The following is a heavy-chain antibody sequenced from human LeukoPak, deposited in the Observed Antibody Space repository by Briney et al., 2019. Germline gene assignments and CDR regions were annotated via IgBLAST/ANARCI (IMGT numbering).Heavy chain of an antibody. CDR1: GGSISSSSYY. J-gene: IGHJ5*02. V-gene: IGHV4-39*01. Sequence: SETLSLTCTVSGGSISSSSYYWGWIRQPPGKGLEWIGSIYYSGSTYYNPSLKSRVTISVDTSKNQFSLKLSSVTAADTAVYYCARSERDYYGSGKVSLVNWFDPWGQGTLVTVSS. D-gene: IGHD3-10*01. CDR2: IYYSGST. CDR3: ARSERDYYGSGKVSLVNWFDP.